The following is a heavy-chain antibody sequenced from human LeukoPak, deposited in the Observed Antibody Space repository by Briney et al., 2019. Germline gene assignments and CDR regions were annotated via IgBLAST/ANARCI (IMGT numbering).Heavy chain of an antibody. CDR3: ARAYQLPLLVYGMDV. J-gene: IGHJ6*02. D-gene: IGHD2-2*01. V-gene: IGHV4-39*07. CDR1: GGSISSSSYY. CDR2: IYYSGST. Sequence: SETLSLTCTVSGGSISSSSYYWGWIRQPPGKGLEWIGSIYYSGSTYYNPSLKSRVTISVDTSKNQFSLKLSSVTAADTAVYYCARAYQLPLLVYGMDVWGQGTTVTVSS.